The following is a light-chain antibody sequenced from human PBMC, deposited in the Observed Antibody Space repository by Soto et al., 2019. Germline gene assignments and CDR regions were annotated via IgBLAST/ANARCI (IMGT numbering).Light chain of an antibody. CDR3: CSYAGSYTLV. CDR2: EVS. J-gene: IGLJ2*01. V-gene: IGLV2-11*01. CDR1: SSDVGGYNY. Sequence: QSVLTQPASVSGSPGQSITISCTGTSSDVGGYNYVSWYQHHPGKAPKLIIFEVSNRPSGVPDRFSGSKSGNTASLTISGLQAEDEADYYCCSYAGSYTLVFGGGTKLTVL.